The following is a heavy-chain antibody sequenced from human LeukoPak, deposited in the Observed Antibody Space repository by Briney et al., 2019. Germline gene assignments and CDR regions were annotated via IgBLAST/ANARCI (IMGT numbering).Heavy chain of an antibody. V-gene: IGHV3-21*01. D-gene: IGHD3-3*01. J-gene: IGHJ4*02. CDR2: ISSSSSYI. Sequence: PGGSLRLSCAASGFTFSSYSMNWVRQAPGKGLEWVSSISSSSSYIYYADSVKGRFTISRDNAKNSLYLQMNSLRAEDTAVYYCASHREWLLPSYYFDYWGQGTLVTVSS. CDR3: ASHREWLLPSYYFDY. CDR1: GFTFSSYS.